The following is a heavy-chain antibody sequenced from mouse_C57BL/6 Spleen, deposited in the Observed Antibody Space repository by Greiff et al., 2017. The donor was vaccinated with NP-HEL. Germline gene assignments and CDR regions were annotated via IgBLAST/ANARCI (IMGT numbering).Heavy chain of an antibody. J-gene: IGHJ4*01. V-gene: IGHV7-3*01. D-gene: IGHD1-1*01. CDR1: GFTFTDYY. CDR2: IRNKANGYTT. CDR3: ARLLRGYAMDY. Sequence: EVMLVESGGGLVQPGGSLSLSCAASGFTFTDYYMSWVRQPPGKALEWLGFIRNKANGYTTEYSASVKGRFTISRDTSQSILYLQMNALRAEDSATYYCARLLRGYAMDYWGQRTSVTVSS.